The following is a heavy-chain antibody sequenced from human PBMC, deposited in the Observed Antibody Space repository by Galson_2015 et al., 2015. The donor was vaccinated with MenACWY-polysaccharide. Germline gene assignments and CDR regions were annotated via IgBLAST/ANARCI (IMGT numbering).Heavy chain of an antibody. CDR1: GFAFCGSP. D-gene: IGHD2-2*01. CDR2: ITTKAKNYAT. CDR3: TTILPTAASFDY. J-gene: IGHJ4*02. V-gene: IGHV3-73*01. Sequence: SLRLSCAASGFAFCGSPIHWVRQASGKGLEWIGRITTKAKNYATEYVASVKGRFTISRNDSNNTAYLQMSSLRTEDTAMYYCTTILPTAASFDYWGRGTLVTVSS.